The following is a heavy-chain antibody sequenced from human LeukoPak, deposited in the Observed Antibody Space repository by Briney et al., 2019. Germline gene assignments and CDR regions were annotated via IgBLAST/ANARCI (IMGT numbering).Heavy chain of an antibody. V-gene: IGHV1-18*01. D-gene: IGHD5-18*01. Sequence: ASVKVSCKASGYTFTSYGISWVRQAPGQGLEWMGWISAYNGNTNYAQKLQGRVTMTTDTSTSTAYMELRGLRSDDTAVYYCARGDVDTAMVTEGRLYYFDYWGQGTLVTVSS. CDR2: ISAYNGNT. J-gene: IGHJ4*02. CDR1: GYTFTSYG. CDR3: ARGDVDTAMVTEGRLYYFDY.